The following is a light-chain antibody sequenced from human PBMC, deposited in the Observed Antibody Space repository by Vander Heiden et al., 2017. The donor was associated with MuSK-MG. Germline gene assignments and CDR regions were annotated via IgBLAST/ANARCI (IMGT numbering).Light chain of an antibody. CDR1: SSNIGNNY. CDR2: DNN. V-gene: IGLV1-51*01. J-gene: IGLJ3*02. Sequence: VLTQPPSVSAAPGQKVTISCSGRSSNIGNNYVSWYQQLPGTAPKLLIYDNNKRPSGIPDRFSRSKSGTSATLGITGLQTGDEADYYCGTWDSSLSAGPWVFGGGTKLTVL. CDR3: GTWDSSLSAGPWV.